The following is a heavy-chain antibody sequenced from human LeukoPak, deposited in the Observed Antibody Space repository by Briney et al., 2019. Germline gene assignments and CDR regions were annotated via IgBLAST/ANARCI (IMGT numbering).Heavy chain of an antibody. V-gene: IGHV3-64*01. Sequence: GGSLSLSCEVSGFIFSTYAMQWVRQAPGKGREFVSGINTYGGSTHYAKTVKGRFTMSRDNSKNTLYLQMGSMRAEDTAVYYCARGRSAAEYDAFDIWGQRTLVTVSS. CDR2: INTYGGST. CDR3: ARGRSAAEYDAFDI. D-gene: IGHD2-15*01. J-gene: IGHJ3*02. CDR1: GFIFSTYA.